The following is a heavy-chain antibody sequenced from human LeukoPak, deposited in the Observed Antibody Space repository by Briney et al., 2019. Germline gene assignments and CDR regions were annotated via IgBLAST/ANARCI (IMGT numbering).Heavy chain of an antibody. CDR2: IYYSGST. CDR3: ARQRGGYNYFFDY. J-gene: IGHJ4*02. CDR1: GGSISSSSYY. V-gene: IGHV4-39*01. D-gene: IGHD5-12*01. Sequence: SETLSLTCTVSGGSISSSSYYWGWIRQPPGKGLEWIGSIYYSGSTYYNPSLKSRVTISVDTSKNQFSLKLSSVTAADTAVYYCARQRGGYNYFFDYWGQGTLVTVSS.